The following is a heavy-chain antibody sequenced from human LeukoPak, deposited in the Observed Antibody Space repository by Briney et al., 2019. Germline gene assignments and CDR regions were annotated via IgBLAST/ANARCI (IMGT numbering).Heavy chain of an antibody. J-gene: IGHJ4*02. V-gene: IGHV3-23*01. D-gene: IGHD3-10*01. CDR3: ARLTMESGLGSYYWPISQKVLFDY. CDR1: GFIFSSYA. Sequence: GGSLRLSCAASGFIFSSYAMSWVRQAPGKGLEWVSAISGSGGSTYYADSVKGRFTISRDNSKNTLYLQMNSLRAEDTAVYYCARLTMESGLGSYYWPISQKVLFDYWGQGTLVTVSS. CDR2: ISGSGGST.